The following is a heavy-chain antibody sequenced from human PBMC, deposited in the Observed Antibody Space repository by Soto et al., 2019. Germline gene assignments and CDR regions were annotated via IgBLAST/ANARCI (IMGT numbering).Heavy chain of an antibody. J-gene: IGHJ4*02. V-gene: IGHV4-39*01. D-gene: IGHD6-13*01. CDR1: GGSISSGSHY. CDR2: IYYRGNT. CDR3: ARHKDTSSRYLLPDY. Sequence: SETLSLTCSVSGGSISSGSHYWGWIRQPPGKGLQWSGNIYYRGNTYYNPSLKSRVTISVDTTKNQFSLKLTSVTATDTAVYYCARHKDTSSRYLLPDYWGQGALVTVSS.